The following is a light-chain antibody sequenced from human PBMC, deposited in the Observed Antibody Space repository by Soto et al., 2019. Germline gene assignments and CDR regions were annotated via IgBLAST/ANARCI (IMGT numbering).Light chain of an antibody. J-gene: IGKJ5*01. CDR1: QSVSSR. CDR3: QHYAGGSRIT. CDR2: GAS. V-gene: IGKV3-20*01. Sequence: EIVMTQSPGTLSLSPGERATLSCRASQSVSSRLAWYQQKPGQAPRLLISGASSRATAIPDRFSGSGFGTDFTLTISRLEPEDFALYYCQHYAGGSRITFGQGTRLEIK.